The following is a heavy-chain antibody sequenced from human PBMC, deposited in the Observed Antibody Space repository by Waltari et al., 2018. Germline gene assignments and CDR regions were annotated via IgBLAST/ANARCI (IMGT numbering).Heavy chain of an antibody. CDR1: GFTFRSYW. V-gene: IGHV3-7*03. D-gene: IGHD4-17*01. CDR2: IKVVGSDV. CDR3: VRVADGWFDR. Sequence: EVQLVESGGDLVQPGGSLRLSCEASGFTFRSYWMSWVRQAPGNGREGVANIKVVGSDVSYVDSVKGRFTISRDNAKNSLYLQMDSLRVEDTAVYYCVRVADGWFDRWGQGTLVTVSS. J-gene: IGHJ5*02.